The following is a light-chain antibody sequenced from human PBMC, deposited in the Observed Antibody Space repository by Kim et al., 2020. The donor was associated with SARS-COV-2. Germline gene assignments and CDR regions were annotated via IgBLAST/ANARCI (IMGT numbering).Light chain of an antibody. Sequence: ASVGDRVTITCRASQSIISYLNWYQQKPEKAPKLLIYAASSLQSGVPSRFSGSGSGTDFTLTISSLQPEDFATYYCQQSYSTPFTFGPGTKVDIK. CDR3: QQSYSTPFT. V-gene: IGKV1-39*01. CDR2: AAS. CDR1: QSIISY. J-gene: IGKJ3*01.